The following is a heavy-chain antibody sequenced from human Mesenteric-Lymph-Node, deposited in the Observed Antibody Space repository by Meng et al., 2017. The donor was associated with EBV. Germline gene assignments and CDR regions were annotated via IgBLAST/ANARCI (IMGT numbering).Heavy chain of an antibody. CDR1: GGSITSSNW. CDR2: IFHSGSA. D-gene: IGHD3-22*01. J-gene: IGHJ4*02. V-gene: IGHV4-4*02. CDR3: VRRVVVMKEEELDH. Sequence: QVHLQEAGAGLVQPSGTLSLQCDVSGGSITSSNWWSWFRQPPGKGLEWIGEIFHSGSAKYNPSLKSRVTISVDKSKNHFSLRLSSVTAADTAVYYCVRRVVVMKEEELDHWGQGTLVTVSS.